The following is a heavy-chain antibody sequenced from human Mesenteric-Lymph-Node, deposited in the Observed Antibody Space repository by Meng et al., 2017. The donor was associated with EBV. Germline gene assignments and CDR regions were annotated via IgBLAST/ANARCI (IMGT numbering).Heavy chain of an antibody. D-gene: IGHD4-17*01. CDR2: IHQSGST. Sequence: QGQLQESGPGLLKPSGTLSLTCAVSSGSISSSSSWSWVRQPPGKGLEWIGNIHQSGSTNYNPSLKSRVTISVDKSKSQISLNLRSLTAADTAVYYCAGTHYGDYGPSYLDYWGQGTLVTVSS. V-gene: IGHV4-4*02. J-gene: IGHJ4*02. CDR1: SGSISSSSS. CDR3: AGTHYGDYGPSYLDY.